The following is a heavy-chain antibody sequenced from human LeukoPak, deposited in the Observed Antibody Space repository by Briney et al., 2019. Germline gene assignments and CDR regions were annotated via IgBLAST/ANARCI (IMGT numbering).Heavy chain of an antibody. V-gene: IGHV3-21*01. J-gene: IGHJ4*02. CDR1: GFTFSIYS. CDR2: IGSSSSSI. CDR3: AREDLEGFDF. Sequence: PGGSLRLSCAPSGFTFSIYSMNWVRQAPGKGLEWVSSIGSSSSSIYYADSVKGRFTISRDNAKNSLYLQMNSLRAEDTAVYYCAREDLEGFDFWGQGTLVTVSS. D-gene: IGHD1-1*01.